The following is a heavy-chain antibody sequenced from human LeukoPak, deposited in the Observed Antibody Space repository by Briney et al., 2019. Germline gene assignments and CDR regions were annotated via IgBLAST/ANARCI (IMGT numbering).Heavy chain of an antibody. V-gene: IGHV4-59*01. Sequence: SETLSLTCTVSGGSISNYYWSWIRQPPGKELEWIGYVYYSGSTKYNPSLKSRVTISVDTSKNQFSLKLNSVTAADTAVYYCTRDGSSGYHNWFDPWGQGTQVTVSS. J-gene: IGHJ5*02. CDR2: VYYSGST. CDR1: GGSISNYY. CDR3: TRDGSSGYHNWFDP. D-gene: IGHD3-22*01.